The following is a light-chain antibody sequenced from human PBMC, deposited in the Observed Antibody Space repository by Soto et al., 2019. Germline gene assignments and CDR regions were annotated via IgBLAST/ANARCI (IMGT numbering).Light chain of an antibody. V-gene: IGKV3-11*01. CDR3: QLRCNCPPYS. CDR1: QSVSSY. Sequence: EIVLTQSPATLSLSPGERATLSCRASQSVSSYLAWYQQKPGQAPRLLIYDASNRATGIPARFSGSGSGTDFTLSISSLEPEDFAFYYCQLRCNCPPYSFGQGTKPQLK. CDR2: DAS. J-gene: IGKJ2*01.